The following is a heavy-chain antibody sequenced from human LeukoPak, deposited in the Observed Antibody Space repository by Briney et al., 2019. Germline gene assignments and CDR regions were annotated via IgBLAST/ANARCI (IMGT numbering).Heavy chain of an antibody. D-gene: IGHD1-26*01. CDR1: GGSFSGYY. J-gene: IGHJ4*02. CDR3: ARMPYVGATFPLDY. V-gene: IGHV4-34*01. CDR2: INHSGST. Sequence: PSETLSLTCAVYGGSFSGYYWSWIRQPPGKGLEWIGEINHSGSTNYNPSLKGRLTLSVDTSKNQFSLKLNSVTAADTAVYYCARMPYVGATFPLDYWGQGTLVTVSS.